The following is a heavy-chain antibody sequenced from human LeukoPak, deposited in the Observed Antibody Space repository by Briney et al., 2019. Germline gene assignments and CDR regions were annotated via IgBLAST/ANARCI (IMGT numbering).Heavy chain of an antibody. CDR1: GYRFTSNW. D-gene: IGHD1-7*01. V-gene: IGHV5-10-1*01. CDR3: ASENGWNSENAFEI. Sequence: GESLKISCRGSGYRFTSNWISWVRQMPGKGLEWMGRIDPSDSHTNYSPSFQGHVTMSADKSISTAYLQWTTLKTSDTAMYYRASENGWNSENAFEIWGQGTLVTVSS. CDR2: IDPSDSHT. J-gene: IGHJ3*02.